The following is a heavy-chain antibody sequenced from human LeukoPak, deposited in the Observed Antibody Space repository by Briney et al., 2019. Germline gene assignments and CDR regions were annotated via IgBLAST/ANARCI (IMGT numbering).Heavy chain of an antibody. V-gene: IGHV1-2*02. CDR2: INPNSGGT. CDR1: GYTFTGYY. D-gene: IGHD2-2*01. Sequence: ASVKVSCKASGYTFTGYYMHWVRQAPGQGLEWMGWINPNSGGTNYAQKFQGRVTMTRDTSISTAYMELSRLRSDDTAVYYCARKYCSSTSCYRHYYYYKDVWGKGTTVTVSS. J-gene: IGHJ6*03. CDR3: ARKYCSSTSCYRHYYYYKDV.